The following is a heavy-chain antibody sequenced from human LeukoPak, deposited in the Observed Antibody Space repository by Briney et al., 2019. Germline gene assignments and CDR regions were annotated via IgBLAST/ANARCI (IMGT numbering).Heavy chain of an antibody. Sequence: SETLSLTCTVSGGSISSYYWSWIRQPPGKGLEWIGYIYYSGSTNYNPSLKSRVTISVDTSKNQFSLKLSSVTAADTAVYCCARDRGDSPTAWGQGTLVTVSS. CDR3: ARDRGDSPTA. J-gene: IGHJ5*02. CDR1: GGSISSYY. CDR2: IYYSGST. D-gene: IGHD4-17*01. V-gene: IGHV4-59*01.